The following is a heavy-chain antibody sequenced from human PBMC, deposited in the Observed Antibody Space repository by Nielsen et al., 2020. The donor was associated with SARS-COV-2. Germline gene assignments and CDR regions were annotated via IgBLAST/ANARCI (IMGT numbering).Heavy chain of an antibody. V-gene: IGHV3-21*01. J-gene: IGHJ6*02. CDR3: ARDGGYCSGGSCYYYGMDV. CDR2: ITSSSSYI. CDR1: GFTFSSYS. D-gene: IGHD2-15*01. Sequence: GESLKISCAASGFTFSSYSMNWVRQAPGKGLEWASSITSSSSYIYYADSVKGRFTISRDNAKNSLYLQMNSLRAEDTAVYHCARDGGYCSGGSCYYYGMDVWGQGTTVTVSS.